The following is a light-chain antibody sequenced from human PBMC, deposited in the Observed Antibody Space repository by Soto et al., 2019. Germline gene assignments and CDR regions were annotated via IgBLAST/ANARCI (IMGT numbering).Light chain of an antibody. J-gene: IGKJ2*01. Sequence: DIQMTQSPSTLSASVGDRVTITCRASQSISSWLAWYQQKPGKAPKLLIYDASTVESGVPSRFSGSGSGTEFTLTISRLQPDDFATYYCQQYKSYTFTFGQGTKLEIK. V-gene: IGKV1-5*01. CDR3: QQYKSYTFT. CDR2: DAS. CDR1: QSISSW.